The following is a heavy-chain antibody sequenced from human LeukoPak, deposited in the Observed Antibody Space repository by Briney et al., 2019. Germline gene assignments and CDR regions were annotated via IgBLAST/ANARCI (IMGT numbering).Heavy chain of an antibody. Sequence: SETLSLTRTVSGDSITSYYWSWIRQSAQKGLEWIGRIYTTGTTNYNPSLKGRVTVSVDTSKNQFFLKLRSVTAADTVVYYCARDVGASNFDSWGQGVQVTVSS. CDR1: GDSITSYY. V-gene: IGHV4-4*07. CDR3: ARDVGASNFDS. CDR2: IYTTGTT. J-gene: IGHJ4*02. D-gene: IGHD1-26*01.